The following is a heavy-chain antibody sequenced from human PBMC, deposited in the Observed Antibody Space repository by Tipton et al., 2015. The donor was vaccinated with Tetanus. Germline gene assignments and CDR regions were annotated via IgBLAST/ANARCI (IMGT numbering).Heavy chain of an antibody. CDR2: ISSSSSYI. CDR3: ARSAHFASWYD. V-gene: IGHV3-21*06. Sequence: SLRLSCAASGFTFSSYSMNWVRQAPGKGLEWVSSISSSSSYIFYADAVRGRFFISRDNTKNSLSLQMNSLKDDDTAVYYCARSAHFASWYDWGPGTRVTVSS. CDR1: GFTFSSYS. J-gene: IGHJ4*02. D-gene: IGHD6-13*01.